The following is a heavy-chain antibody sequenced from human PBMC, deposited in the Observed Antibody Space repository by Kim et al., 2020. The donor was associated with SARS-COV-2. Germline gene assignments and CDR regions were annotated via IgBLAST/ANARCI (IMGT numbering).Heavy chain of an antibody. J-gene: IGHJ5*02. Sequence: SETLSLICTVSGGSINSDYWNWIRQPPGKGLEWIGYIYYSGSTKYNPSLKSRVTISVDTSKNQFSLKLSSVTAADTAVYYCARRQIATYWFDPWGQGTLV. D-gene: IGHD2-21*01. V-gene: IGHV4-59*08. CDR3: ARRQIATYWFDP. CDR1: GGSINSDY. CDR2: IYYSGST.